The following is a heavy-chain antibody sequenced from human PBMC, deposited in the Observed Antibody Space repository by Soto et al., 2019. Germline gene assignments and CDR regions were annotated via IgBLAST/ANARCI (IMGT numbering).Heavy chain of an antibody. CDR3: ARDLPTMDV. Sequence: QVQLVQSGAEVKKPGASVKVACKASGYTFTSYGISWVRKAPGQGLEWMGCIRAYNGNTNYAQKLHGRVTMAPDTSTRPAYMELRSLRADDTAVSYCARDLPTMDVWGQGTTVTVSS. CDR2: IRAYNGNT. J-gene: IGHJ6*02. CDR1: GYTFTSYG. V-gene: IGHV1-18*01.